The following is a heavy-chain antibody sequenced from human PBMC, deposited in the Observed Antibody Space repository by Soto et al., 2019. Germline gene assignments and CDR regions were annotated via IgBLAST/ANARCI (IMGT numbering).Heavy chain of an antibody. Sequence: QVQLVQSGGEMKKPGASVKVSCETSGYTFNTYGVYWVRQVPGQGLEWMGWISRYNGETRYAQNFQDRITMTIDISTSTAYMELRSLRTDDTAVYYCARETLPQGYGDAPDYWGQGTLVTVSS. CDR1: GYTFNTYG. CDR2: ISRYNGET. D-gene: IGHD4-17*01. CDR3: ARETLPQGYGDAPDY. J-gene: IGHJ4*02. V-gene: IGHV1-18*01.